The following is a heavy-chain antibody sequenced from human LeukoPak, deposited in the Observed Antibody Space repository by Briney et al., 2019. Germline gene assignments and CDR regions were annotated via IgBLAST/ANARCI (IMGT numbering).Heavy chain of an antibody. CDR1: GGSISSGSYY. D-gene: IGHD6-13*01. Sequence: SETLSLTCTVSGGSISSGSYYWSWIRQPAGKGLEWIGRIYTSGSTNYNPSLKSRVTISVDTSKNQFSLKLSSVTAADTAVYYCARPPVAYSSSWYRYYFDYWGQGTLVTVSS. CDR2: IYTSGST. V-gene: IGHV4-61*02. CDR3: ARPPVAYSSSWYRYYFDY. J-gene: IGHJ4*02.